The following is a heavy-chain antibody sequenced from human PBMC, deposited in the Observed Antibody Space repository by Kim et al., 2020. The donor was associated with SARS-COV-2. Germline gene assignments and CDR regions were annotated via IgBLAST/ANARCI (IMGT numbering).Heavy chain of an antibody. J-gene: IGHJ4*02. D-gene: IGHD3-3*01. Sequence: PSLKRLVTISVETAKNQFSLKLSAVTAADTAVYYCARGGTIFGVVTRPFDYWGQGTLVTVSS. V-gene: IGHV4-31*01. CDR3: ARGGTIFGVVTRPFDY.